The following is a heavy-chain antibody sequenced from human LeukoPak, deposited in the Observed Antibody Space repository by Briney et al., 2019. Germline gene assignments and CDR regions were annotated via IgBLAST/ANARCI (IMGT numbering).Heavy chain of an antibody. Sequence: PGRSLRLSSAALVFPFISYGMHGVRQAPGKGLDWLAVISYDGSNKYYADSVKGRFTISRDNSKNTLYLQMNSLRAEDTALYYCAGGLGQYNWNDGYWGQGTLVSVSS. J-gene: IGHJ4*02. CDR2: ISYDGSNK. CDR1: VFPFISYG. D-gene: IGHD1-20*01. CDR3: AGGLGQYNWNDGY. V-gene: IGHV3-30*03.